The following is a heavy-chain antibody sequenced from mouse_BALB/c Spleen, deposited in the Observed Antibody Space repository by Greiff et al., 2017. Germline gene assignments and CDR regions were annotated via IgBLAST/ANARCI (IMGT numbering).Heavy chain of an antibody. J-gene: IGHJ4*01. Sequence: VQLQQSGAELVRPGTSVKVSCKASGYAFTNYLIEWVKQRPGQGLEWIGVINPGSGGTNYNEKFKGKATLTADKSSSTAYMQLSSLTSDDSAVYFCARWNYYAMDYWGQGTSVTVSS. CDR1: GYAFTNYL. CDR3: ARWNYYAMDY. V-gene: IGHV1-54*01. CDR2: INPGSGGT.